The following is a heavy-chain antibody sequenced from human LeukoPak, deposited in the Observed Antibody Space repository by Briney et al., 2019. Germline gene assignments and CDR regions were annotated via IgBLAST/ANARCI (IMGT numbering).Heavy chain of an antibody. CDR1: GFTFDDYA. V-gene: IGHV3-43*02. J-gene: IGHJ4*02. D-gene: IGHD6-13*01. Sequence: GGSLRLSCAASGFTFDDYAMHWVRQAPGKGLEWVSLISGDGGSTFYADSVRGRFTISRDNSKNSLYLQLNSLRTEGTALYYCVKAPYSSSWYFRYYFDYWGQGTLVTVSS. CDR2: ISGDGGST. CDR3: VKAPYSSSWYFRYYFDY.